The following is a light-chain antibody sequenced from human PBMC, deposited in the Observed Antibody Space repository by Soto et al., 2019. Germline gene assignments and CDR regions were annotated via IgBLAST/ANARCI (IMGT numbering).Light chain of an antibody. J-gene: IGLJ3*02. V-gene: IGLV1-44*01. Sequence: QSVLIQSSSASGTPGQRVTISCSGSRSNIGSNTVNWYQQVPGTAPRLLIYANNQRPSGVPDRFSGSKSGTSASLAIGGLQSEDEADYYCAAWDDSLNGPVFGGGTKLTVL. CDR2: ANN. CDR1: RSNIGSNT. CDR3: AAWDDSLNGPV.